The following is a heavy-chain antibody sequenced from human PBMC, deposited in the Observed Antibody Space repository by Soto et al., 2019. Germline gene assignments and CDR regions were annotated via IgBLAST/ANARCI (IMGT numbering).Heavy chain of an antibody. Sequence: PSETLSLTCSVSGGSISGDYYWSWIRQSPEKGLEWIGYIYYSGSSYSNPALQSRLSMSLDTSKNQFSLKLSSVTAADTAVYYCARLHVWGQYYYGSGSSDTRIDYWGQGTLVTVSS. J-gene: IGHJ4*02. CDR1: GGSISGDYY. CDR2: IYYSGSS. V-gene: IGHV4-30-4*08. CDR3: ARLHVWGQYYYGSGSSDTRIDY. D-gene: IGHD3-10*01.